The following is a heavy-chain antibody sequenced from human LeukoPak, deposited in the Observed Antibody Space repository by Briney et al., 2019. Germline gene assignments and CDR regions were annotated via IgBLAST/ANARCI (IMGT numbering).Heavy chain of an antibody. D-gene: IGHD3-22*01. CDR3: ARGAPSYDSSGYYYFDY. CDR1: GGSFSGYY. Sequence: SETLSLTCAVYGGSFSGYYWSWIRQPPGKGLEWIGEINYSGSTNYNPSLKSRVTTSVDTSKNQFSLKLSSVNAADTAVYYCARGAPSYDSSGYYYFDYWGQGTLVTVSS. CDR2: INYSGST. V-gene: IGHV4-34*01. J-gene: IGHJ4*02.